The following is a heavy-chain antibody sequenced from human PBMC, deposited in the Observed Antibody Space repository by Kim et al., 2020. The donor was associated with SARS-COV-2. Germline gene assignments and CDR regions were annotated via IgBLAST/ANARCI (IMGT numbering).Heavy chain of an antibody. V-gene: IGHV4-34*01. Sequence: SETLSLTCAVYGGSFSGYYWSWIRQPPGKGLEWIGEINHSGSTNYNPSLKSRVTISVDTSKNQFSLQLSSVTAADTAVYYRAIIRDDYGYYWGQGTLVTVSS. J-gene: IGHJ4*02. CDR3: AIIRDDYGYY. CDR1: GGSFSGYY. D-gene: IGHD4-17*01. CDR2: INHSGST.